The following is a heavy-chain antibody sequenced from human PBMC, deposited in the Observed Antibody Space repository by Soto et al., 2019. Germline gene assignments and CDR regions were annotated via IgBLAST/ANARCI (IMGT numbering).Heavy chain of an antibody. D-gene: IGHD2-15*01. V-gene: IGHV4-34*01. CDR1: DGSFSGYY. CDR3: ARDMDPDERVGIA. J-gene: IGHJ4*02. CDR2: INHGGST. Sequence: LSLTCAVYDGSFSGYYWSWIRQPPGKGLEWIGEINHGGSTNYNPSLRSRVTISIDTSKKQFSLKLSSVTAADTAVYYCARDMDPDERVGIAWGQGTLVTVSS.